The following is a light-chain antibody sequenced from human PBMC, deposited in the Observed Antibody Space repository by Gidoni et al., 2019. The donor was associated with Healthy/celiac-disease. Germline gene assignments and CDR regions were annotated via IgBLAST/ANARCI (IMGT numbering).Light chain of an antibody. CDR3: CSYAGSYTLGWV. Sequence: QSALTQPHSVSGSPGQSVPISCTGTSSDVGGYNYVSWYQQHPGKAPKLMIYDVSKRPSGVPDRFSGSKSGNTASLTISGLQAEDEADYYCCSYAGSYTLGWVFGGGTKLTVL. V-gene: IGLV2-11*01. CDR1: SSDVGGYNY. J-gene: IGLJ3*02. CDR2: DVS.